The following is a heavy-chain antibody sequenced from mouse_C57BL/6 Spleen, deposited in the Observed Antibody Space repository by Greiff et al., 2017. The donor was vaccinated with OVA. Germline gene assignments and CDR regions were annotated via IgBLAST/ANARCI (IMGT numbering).Heavy chain of an antibody. D-gene: IGHD2-1*01. V-gene: IGHV1-54*01. J-gene: IGHJ4*01. CDR3: ARPLYSPMDY. CDR1: GYAFTNYL. Sequence: QVHVKQSGAELVRPGTSVKVSCKASGYAFTNYLIEWVKQRPGQGLEWIGVINPGSGGTNYNEKFKGKATLTSDKSSSTAYMQLSSLTSEDSAVYCCARPLYSPMDYWGQGTSVTVSS. CDR2: INPGSGGT.